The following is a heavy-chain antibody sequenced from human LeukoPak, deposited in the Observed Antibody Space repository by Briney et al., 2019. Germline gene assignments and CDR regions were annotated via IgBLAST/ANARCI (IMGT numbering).Heavy chain of an antibody. V-gene: IGHV4-39*01. CDR3: ARLLIVASDNYFDY. CDR2: IYYSGNT. J-gene: IGHJ4*02. Sequence: SETLSLTCTVSGGSISTGSYYWGWIRQPPGKGLEWIGDIYYSGNTYYNPSLKSRVTISIDTSKNQFSLQLSSVTAADTAVYFCARLLIVASDNYFDYWGQGTLVTVSS. D-gene: IGHD5-12*01. CDR1: GGSISTGSYY.